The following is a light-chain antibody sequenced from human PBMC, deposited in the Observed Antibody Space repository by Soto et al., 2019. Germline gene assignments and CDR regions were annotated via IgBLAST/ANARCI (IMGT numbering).Light chain of an antibody. CDR2: GNS. J-gene: IGLJ2*01. CDR3: QSYDSSLSGVV. Sequence: QSVLTQPPSVSGAPGPRVTISCTGSSSNIGGGYDVHWYQQLPGTAPKLLIYGNSNRPSGVPDRFSGSKSGTSASLAITGLQAEDEADYYCQSYDSSLSGVVFGGGTKLTVL. CDR1: SSNIGGGYD. V-gene: IGLV1-40*01.